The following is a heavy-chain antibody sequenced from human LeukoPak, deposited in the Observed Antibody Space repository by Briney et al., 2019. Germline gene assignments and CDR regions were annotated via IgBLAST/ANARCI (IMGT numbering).Heavy chain of an antibody. D-gene: IGHD4-17*01. CDR1: GGSISSSSYF. V-gene: IGHV4-39*01. CDR3: ARQMNTVTADY. J-gene: IGHJ4*02. CDR2: IFYSGST. Sequence: SETLSLTCTVSGGSISSSSYFWGWIRQPPGKGLEWIGSIFYSGSTYYNPSLNSRATISMDTSKNQFSLRLSSVTAADTAVYYCARQMNTVTADYWGQGTLVTVSS.